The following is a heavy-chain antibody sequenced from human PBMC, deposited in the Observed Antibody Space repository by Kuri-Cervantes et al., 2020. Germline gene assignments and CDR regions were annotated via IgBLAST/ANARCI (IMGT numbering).Heavy chain of an antibody. V-gene: IGHV4-61*01. CDR2: IYYSGST. CDR1: GGSISSSSYY. Sequence: SETLSLTCTVSGGSISSSSYYWGWIRQPPGKGLEWIGYIYYSGSTNYNPSLKSRVTISVDTSKNQFSLKLSSVTAADTAVYYCARDYFRSGWYGGVGYWGQGTLVTVSS. D-gene: IGHD6-19*01. J-gene: IGHJ4*02. CDR3: ARDYFRSGWYGGVGY.